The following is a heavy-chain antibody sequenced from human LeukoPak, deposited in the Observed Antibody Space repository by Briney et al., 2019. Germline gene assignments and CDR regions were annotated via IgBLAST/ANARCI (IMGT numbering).Heavy chain of an antibody. D-gene: IGHD2-15*01. J-gene: IGHJ4*02. V-gene: IGHV1-58*02. CDR3: AAGWVCSGGSCYYYFDY. CDR1: GFTFTSSA. Sequence: GTSVKVSCKASGFTFTSSAMQWVRQARGQRLEWIAWIVVGSGNTNYAQKFQERVTITRDMSTSTAYMELSSLRSEDTAVYYCAAGWVCSGGSCYYYFDYWGQGTLVTVSS. CDR2: IVVGSGNT.